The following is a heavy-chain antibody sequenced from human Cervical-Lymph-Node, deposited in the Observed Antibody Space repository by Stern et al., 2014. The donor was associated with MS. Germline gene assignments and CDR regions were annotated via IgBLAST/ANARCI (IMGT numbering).Heavy chain of an antibody. Sequence: EVHLVESGGGLVKPGGSLRVSCAASGFTFSDYAMHWVRQAPGKGLEWVASITATSIYKYYADSMKGRFTISRDNAVNSLYLQMDSLRAEDTAVYYCARDPTLGYGDRDFDYWGPGTPVTVSS. CDR1: GFTFSDYA. CDR3: ARDPTLGYGDRDFDY. J-gene: IGHJ4*02. D-gene: IGHD4-17*01. CDR2: ITATSIYK. V-gene: IGHV3-21*01.